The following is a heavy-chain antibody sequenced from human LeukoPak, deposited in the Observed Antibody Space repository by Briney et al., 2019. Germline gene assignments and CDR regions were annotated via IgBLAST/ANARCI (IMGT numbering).Heavy chain of an antibody. V-gene: IGHV3-21*01. CDR2: TSSSSSYI. CDR1: GFTFSSYS. Sequence: GGSLRLSCAASGFTFSSYSMNWVRQAPGKGLEWVSSTSSSSSYIYYADSVKGRFTISRDNAKNSLYLQMNSLRAEDTAVYYCARDGVPAAPTLLDYYYYGMDVWGQGTTVTVSS. CDR3: ARDGVPAAPTLLDYYYYGMDV. D-gene: IGHD2-2*01. J-gene: IGHJ6*02.